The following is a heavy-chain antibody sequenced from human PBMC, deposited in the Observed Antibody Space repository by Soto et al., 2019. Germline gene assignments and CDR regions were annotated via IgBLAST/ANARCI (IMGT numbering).Heavy chain of an antibody. CDR3: ARGVGTHYYGMDV. CDR2: INPNSGGT. CDR1: GSTFTGYY. Sequence: GASVKVSCKTSGSTFTGYYMHCVRQAPGQGLEWMGWINPNSGGTNYAQKFQGWVTMTRDTSISTAYMELSRLRSDDTAVYYCARGVGTHYYGMDVWGQGTTVTVSS. V-gene: IGHV1-2*04. J-gene: IGHJ6*02. D-gene: IGHD1-1*01.